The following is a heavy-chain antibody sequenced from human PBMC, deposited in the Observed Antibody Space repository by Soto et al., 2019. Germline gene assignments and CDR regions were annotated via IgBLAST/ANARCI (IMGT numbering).Heavy chain of an antibody. V-gene: IGHV3-23*01. J-gene: IGHJ4*02. D-gene: IGHD3-22*01. CDR1: GFTFSSYA. CDR3: AKVIYDEYDSSGYYHYFDC. Sequence: EVQLLESGGGLVQPGGSLRLSCAASGFTFSSYAMSWVRQAPGKGLEWVSTISGSGDTTYYADSVKGRFTISRDSSKNTLYLQTNSLRAEDTAVYYCAKVIYDEYDSSGYYHYFDCWGQGTLVTVSS. CDR2: ISGSGDTT.